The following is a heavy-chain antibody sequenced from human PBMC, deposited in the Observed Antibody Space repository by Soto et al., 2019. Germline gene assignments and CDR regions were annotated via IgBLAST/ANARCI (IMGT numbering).Heavy chain of an antibody. V-gene: IGHV3-23*01. CDR1: GFTFSSYA. CDR3: AKDHLNSSWVNYFDY. CDR2: ISGSGGST. D-gene: IGHD6-13*01. Sequence: GGSLRLSCAASGFTFSSYAMSWVRQAPGKGLEWVSAISGSGGSTYYADSVKGRFTISRDNSKNTLYLQMNSLRAEDTAVYYCAKDHLNSSWVNYFDYWGQGTLVTVSS. J-gene: IGHJ4*02.